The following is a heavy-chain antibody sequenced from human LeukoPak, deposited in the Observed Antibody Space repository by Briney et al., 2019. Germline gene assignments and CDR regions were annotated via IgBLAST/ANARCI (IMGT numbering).Heavy chain of an antibody. D-gene: IGHD2-2*02. CDR1: GYTLTELS. J-gene: IGHJ4*02. Sequence: ASVKVSCKVSGYTLTELSMHWVRQAPGKGLEWMGGFDPIVGEIIYAQKFQGRVTMTEDTSTDTAYMEMSTLRSEDTALYYCATRPAAIVDYLDYWGQGTLVTVSS. CDR2: FDPIVGEI. CDR3: ATRPAAIVDYLDY. V-gene: IGHV1-24*01.